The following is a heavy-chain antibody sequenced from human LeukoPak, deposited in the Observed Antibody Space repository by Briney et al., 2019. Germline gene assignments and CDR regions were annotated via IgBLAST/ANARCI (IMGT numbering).Heavy chain of an antibody. CDR3: AGLAESVGATMYTFNV. V-gene: IGHV4-61*02. CDR2: IYGSGST. CDR1: GGTISSGTYY. D-gene: IGHD1-26*01. Sequence: SETLTLTCTASGGTISSGTYYWSWIRPPPGKELEWIGRIYGSGSTNYNPSLKSRVTISLDPSKNHFSLKLSSVTAADTAVYYCAGLAESVGATMYTFNVWGQGTMVTVSS. J-gene: IGHJ3*01.